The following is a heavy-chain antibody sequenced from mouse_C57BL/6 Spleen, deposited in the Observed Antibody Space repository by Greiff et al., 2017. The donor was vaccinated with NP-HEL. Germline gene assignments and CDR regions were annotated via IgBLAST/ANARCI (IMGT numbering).Heavy chain of an antibody. CDR2: IWTGGGT. V-gene: IGHV2-9-1*01. CDR1: GFSLTSYA. CDR3: ARNYYGSSYAMDY. Sequence: QVQLQQSGPGLVAPSQRLSITCTVSGFSLTSYAISWVRQPPGKGLEWLGVIWTGGGTNYNSALKSRLSISKDNSKSQVFLKMNSLQTDDTARYYCARNYYGSSYAMDYWGQGTSVTVSS. D-gene: IGHD1-1*01. J-gene: IGHJ4*01.